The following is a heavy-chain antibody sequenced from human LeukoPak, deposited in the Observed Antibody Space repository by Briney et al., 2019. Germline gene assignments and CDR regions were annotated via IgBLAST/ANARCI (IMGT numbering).Heavy chain of an antibody. CDR2: ISSSSSYI. V-gene: IGHV3-21*01. Sequence: GGSLRLSCAASGFTFSSYSMNWVRQAPGKGLEWVSSISSSSSYIYYADSVKGRFTISRDNAKNSLYLQMNSLRAEDTAVYYCARGLRFLEWLSPSPSDYWGQGTPVTVSS. CDR1: GFTFSSYS. D-gene: IGHD3-3*01. J-gene: IGHJ4*02. CDR3: ARGLRFLEWLSPSPSDY.